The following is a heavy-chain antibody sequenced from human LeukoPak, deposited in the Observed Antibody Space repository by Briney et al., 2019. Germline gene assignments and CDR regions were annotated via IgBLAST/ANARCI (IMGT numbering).Heavy chain of an antibody. CDR3: ARGSGWNSFDP. V-gene: IGHV1-2*02. Sequence: ASVKVSCKASGYTFTDYYMHWVRQAPGQGLEWMGWINPNSGVTNYAQKFQGRVTMTTDTSINTAYMEVSRLTFDDTALYYCARGSGWNSFDPWGQGTLATVSS. J-gene: IGHJ5*02. CDR1: GYTFTDYY. CDR2: INPNSGVT. D-gene: IGHD6-19*01.